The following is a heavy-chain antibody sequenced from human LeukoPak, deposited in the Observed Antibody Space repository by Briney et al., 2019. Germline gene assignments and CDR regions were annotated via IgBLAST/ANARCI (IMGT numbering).Heavy chain of an antibody. CDR1: GGSFSGYY. D-gene: IGHD6-13*01. V-gene: IGHV4-34*01. J-gene: IGHJ6*04. CDR3: ARAAAKYYYGMDV. Sequence: SETLSLTCAVYGGSFSGYYWSWIRQPPGKGLEWIGEINHSGSTNYNPSLKSRVTISVDTSKNQFSLKLSSVTAADTAVYYCARAAAKYYYGMDVRGKGTTVTVSS. CDR2: INHSGST.